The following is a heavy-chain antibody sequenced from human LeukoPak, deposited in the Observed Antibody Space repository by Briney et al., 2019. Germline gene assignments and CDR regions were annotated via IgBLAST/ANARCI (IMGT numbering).Heavy chain of an antibody. CDR1: GYSISSGYY. CDR2: IYHSGST. Sequence: SETLSLTCTVFGYSISSGYYWGWIRQPPGKGLEWIGSIYHSGSTYYNPSLKSRVTISVDTSKNQFSLKLSSVTAADTAVYYCARDWYYYGSGSYLRWFDPWGQGTLVTVSS. D-gene: IGHD3-10*01. CDR3: ARDWYYYGSGSYLRWFDP. V-gene: IGHV4-38-2*02. J-gene: IGHJ5*02.